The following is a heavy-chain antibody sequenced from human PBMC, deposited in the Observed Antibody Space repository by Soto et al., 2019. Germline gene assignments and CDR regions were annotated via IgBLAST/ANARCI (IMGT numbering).Heavy chain of an antibody. Sequence: SETLSLTCTVSGVSINSGDYYWILIRHHPGKGLEWIGYIYYSGTTYYNPSLKSRVTISIDTSKNQFSLNVTSVTAADTAIYYCAKRGGADARHNWL. CDR1: GVSINSGDYY. CDR3: AKRGGADARHNWL. J-gene: IGHJ5*01. V-gene: IGHV4-31*03. D-gene: IGHD2-15*01. CDR2: IYYSGTT.